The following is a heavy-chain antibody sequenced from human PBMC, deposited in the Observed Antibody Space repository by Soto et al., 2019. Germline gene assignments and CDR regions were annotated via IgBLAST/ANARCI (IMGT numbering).Heavy chain of an antibody. CDR2: ISSNGGST. V-gene: IGHV3-64D*06. D-gene: IGHD6-19*01. CDR3: AKVEYSSGVYNWFDP. J-gene: IGHJ5*02. Sequence: HPGGSLRLSCSASGFTFSSYAMHWVRQAPGKGLEYVSAISSNGGSTYYADSVKGRFTISRDNSKNTLYLQMSSLRAEDTAVYYCAKVEYSSGVYNWFDPWGQGTLVTVSS. CDR1: GFTFSSYA.